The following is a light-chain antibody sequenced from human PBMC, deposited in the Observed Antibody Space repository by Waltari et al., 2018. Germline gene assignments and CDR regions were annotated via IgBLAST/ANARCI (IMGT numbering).Light chain of an antibody. V-gene: IGLV2-14*03. Sequence: QSALTQPASVSGSPGQPITISCTGPSSDVGGYNYVSWYQQHPGKAPKLMIYDVSNRPSGVSNRFSGSKSGNTASLTISGLQAEDEADYYCSSYTSSSVVVFGGGTKLTVL. J-gene: IGLJ2*01. CDR3: SSYTSSSVVV. CDR1: SSDVGGYNY. CDR2: DVS.